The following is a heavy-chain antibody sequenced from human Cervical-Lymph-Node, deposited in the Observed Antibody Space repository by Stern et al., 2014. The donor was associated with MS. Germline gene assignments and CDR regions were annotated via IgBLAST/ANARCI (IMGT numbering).Heavy chain of an antibody. J-gene: IGHJ4*02. CDR3: AVRDTVPFDY. CDR2: IYHSGST. D-gene: IGHD5-18*01. CDR1: GGSISSSNW. V-gene: IGHV4-4*02. Sequence: QVQLQESGPGLVKPSGTLSLTCAVSGGSISSSNWWSWVRQPPGTGLEWIGEIYHSGSTNYNPSLKSRVTISVDKSNNQFPLKLSSVTAADTAVYYCAVRDTVPFDYWGQGTLVTVSS.